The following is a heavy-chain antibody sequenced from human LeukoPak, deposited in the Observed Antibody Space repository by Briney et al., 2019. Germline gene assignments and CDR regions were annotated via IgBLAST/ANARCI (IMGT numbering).Heavy chain of an antibody. Sequence: GGSLRLSCAASGFTFSSYSMNWVRQAPGKGLEWVSSISSSSSYIYYADSVKGRFTTSRDNAKNSLYLQMNSLRAEDTAVYYCAITSMSVAGTLDHWGQGTLVTVSS. CDR3: AITSMSVAGTLDH. CDR2: ISSSSSYI. V-gene: IGHV3-21*01. CDR1: GFTFSSYS. J-gene: IGHJ4*02. D-gene: IGHD6-19*01.